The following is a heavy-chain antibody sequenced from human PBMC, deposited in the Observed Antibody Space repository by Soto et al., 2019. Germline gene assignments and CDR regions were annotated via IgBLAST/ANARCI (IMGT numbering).Heavy chain of an antibody. CDR3: ARDHHRYSGYDYVDY. V-gene: IGHV3-11*05. CDR2: ISSSSSYT. CDR1: GFTCSEYY. Sequence: PGGSLRLSCAASGFTCSEYYMSWILQAPGKGLEWVSYISSSSSYTNYADSVKGRFTISRDNAKNSLYLQMNSLRAEDTAVYYCARDHHRYSGYDYVDYWGQGTLVTVSS. D-gene: IGHD5-12*01. J-gene: IGHJ4*02.